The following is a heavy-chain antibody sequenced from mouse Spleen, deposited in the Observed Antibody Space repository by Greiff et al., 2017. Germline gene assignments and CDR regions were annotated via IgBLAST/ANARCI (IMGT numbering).Heavy chain of an antibody. CDR3: ARGSSSPDY. CDR2: INPNNGGT. CDR1: GYTFTDYY. V-gene: IGHV1-26*01. D-gene: IGHD1-1*01. Sequence: VQLQQSGPELVKPGASVKISCKASGYTFTDYYMNWVKQSHGKSLEWIGDINPNNGGTSYNQKFKGKATLTVDKSSSTAYMELRSLTSEDSAVYYCARGSSSPDYWGQGTTLTVSS. J-gene: IGHJ2*01.